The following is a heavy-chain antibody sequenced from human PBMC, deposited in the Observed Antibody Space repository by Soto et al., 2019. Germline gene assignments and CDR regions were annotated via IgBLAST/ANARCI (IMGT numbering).Heavy chain of an antibody. D-gene: IGHD6-13*01. Sequence: GESLKISCKGSGYDFTNYWIGWVRQMPGKGLEWMGIIYPGDSDTRYFPSFQGQVTFSADKSINSAYLQWSSLKASDTAIYYCARHRLEGSSWEYYYYGMDVWGQGTTVTVSS. V-gene: IGHV5-51*01. J-gene: IGHJ6*02. CDR2: IYPGDSDT. CDR3: ARHRLEGSSWEYYYYGMDV. CDR1: GYDFTNYW.